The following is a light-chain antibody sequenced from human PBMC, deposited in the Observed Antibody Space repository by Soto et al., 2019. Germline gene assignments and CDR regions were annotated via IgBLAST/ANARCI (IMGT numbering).Light chain of an antibody. Sequence: EIVLTQSPATLSLSPGERAPLSCRASQSVGSYLAWFQQTPGQAPRLLIYDTSNRATGIPARFSGSGSGTDFTLTISRLEPEDFAVYYCQQYGSSPLWTFGQGTKVDIK. CDR3: QQYGSSPLWT. J-gene: IGKJ1*01. CDR2: DTS. V-gene: IGKV3-20*01. CDR1: QSVGSY.